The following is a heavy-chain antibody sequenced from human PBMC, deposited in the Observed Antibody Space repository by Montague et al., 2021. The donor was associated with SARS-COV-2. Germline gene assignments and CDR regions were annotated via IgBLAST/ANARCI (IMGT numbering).Heavy chain of an antibody. D-gene: IGHD3-16*01. CDR1: GGSISSSSYY. J-gene: IGHJ4*02. Sequence: SETLSLTCTVSGGSISSSSYYWGWIRQPPGKGLEWIGSIYYSGSTYYNPSLKSRVTISVDTSKNQFSLKLSSVTAADTAVYYCARDLWVRLSVERSFDSWGQGTLVTVSS. CDR2: IYYSGST. CDR3: ARDLWVRLSVERSFDS. V-gene: IGHV4-39*07.